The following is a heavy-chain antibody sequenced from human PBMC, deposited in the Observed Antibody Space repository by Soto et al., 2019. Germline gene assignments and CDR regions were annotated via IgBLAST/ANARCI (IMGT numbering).Heavy chain of an antibody. J-gene: IGHJ4*02. V-gene: IGHV4-39*01. CDR1: GGSISSSSYY. CDR2: IYYSGST. Sequence: QLQLQESGPGLVKPSETLSLTCTVSGGSISSSSYYWGWIRQPPGKGLEWIGRIYYSGSTYYNPSLNRRVTMSVHTSKTKFSLQLSSVTAADTAVYYCARRRPNYFDYWGQGTLVTVSS. CDR3: ARRRPNYFDY.